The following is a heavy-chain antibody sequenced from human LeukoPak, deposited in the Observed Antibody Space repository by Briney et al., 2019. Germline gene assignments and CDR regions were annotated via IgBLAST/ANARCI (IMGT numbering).Heavy chain of an antibody. CDR2: FYPEYGET. J-gene: IGHJ5*02. D-gene: IGHD3-3*01. Sequence: ASVKVSCMVSGYTLNELSIYWVRQAAGKGLEWMGGFYPEYGETVYAQKFQGRVTMAEDTSTDTAYMELSSLRSEDTAVYYGAPLDFWGPSTWGQGTLVTVSS. CDR3: APLDFWGPST. CDR1: GYTLNELS. V-gene: IGHV1-24*01.